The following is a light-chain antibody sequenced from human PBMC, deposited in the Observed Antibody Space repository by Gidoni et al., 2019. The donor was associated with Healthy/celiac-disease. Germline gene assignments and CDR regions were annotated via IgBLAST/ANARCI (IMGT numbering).Light chain of an antibody. CDR2: LEGSGSY. J-gene: IGLJ2*01. Sequence: QPVLTHSSSASASLGSSVKLTCTLSSGNSSYIIAWHQQQPGKAPRYLMKLEGSGSYNKGSGVPDRFSGSSSGADRYLTISNLQSEDEADYYCETWDSNTRVFGGGTKLTVL. V-gene: IGLV4-60*03. CDR1: SGNSSYI. CDR3: ETWDSNTRV.